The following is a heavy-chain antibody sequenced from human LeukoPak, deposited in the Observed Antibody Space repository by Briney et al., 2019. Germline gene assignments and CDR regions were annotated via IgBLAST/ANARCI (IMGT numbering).Heavy chain of an antibody. CDR1: GFTFSSYG. Sequence: GGSLRLSYAASGFTFSSYGMHWVRQAPGKGLEWVAVIWYDGSNKYYADSVKGRFTISRDNSKNTLYLQMNSLRAEDTAVYYCARALYCGGDCYMIDYWGQGTLVTVSS. V-gene: IGHV3-33*01. CDR3: ARALYCGGDCYMIDY. J-gene: IGHJ4*02. D-gene: IGHD2-21*02. CDR2: IWYDGSNK.